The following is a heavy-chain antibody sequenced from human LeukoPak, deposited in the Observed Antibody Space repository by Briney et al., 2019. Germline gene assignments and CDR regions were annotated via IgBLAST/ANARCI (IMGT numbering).Heavy chain of an antibody. Sequence: GESLKISFKGSGYNFYSYWIGWVRPMPGKGPEWMVIIYPGDSDIKYSPSFEGQVTISADKSNSTAYLQWSSLKASDTAMYYCARRSSSGGYYFDYWGQGTLVTVSS. CDR1: GYNFYSYW. CDR2: IYPGDSDI. V-gene: IGHV5-51*01. J-gene: IGHJ4*02. CDR3: ARRSSSGGYYFDY. D-gene: IGHD3-16*01.